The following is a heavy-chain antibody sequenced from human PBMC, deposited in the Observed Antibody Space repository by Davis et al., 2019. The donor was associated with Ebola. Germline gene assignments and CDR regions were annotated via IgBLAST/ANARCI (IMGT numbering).Heavy chain of an antibody. CDR3: AKDTPNIWFDV. CDR1: GFTFSSYW. J-gene: IGHJ3*01. CDR2: INSDGSST. V-gene: IGHV3-74*01. D-gene: IGHD2-15*01. Sequence: GESLKISCAASGFTFSSYWMHWVRQAPGKGLVWVSRINSDGSSTSYADSVKGRFTISRDNSKNTLHLQMDSLRVEDTAIYYCAKDTPNIWFDVWGQGTMVAVSS.